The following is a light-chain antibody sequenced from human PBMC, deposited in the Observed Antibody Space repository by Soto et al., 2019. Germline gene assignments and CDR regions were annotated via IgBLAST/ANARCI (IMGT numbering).Light chain of an antibody. V-gene: IGKV3-15*01. CDR2: GAS. Sequence: EIVLKLSPATLPVSTRERATLSCMASQSVSSNLAWYQQKPGQAPRFLIYGASTRATGIPARFSGSGSGTEFTLTISSLQSEDFAVYYCQQYDNWPLTFGGGTNVDIK. CDR3: QQYDNWPLT. J-gene: IGKJ4*01. CDR1: QSVSSN.